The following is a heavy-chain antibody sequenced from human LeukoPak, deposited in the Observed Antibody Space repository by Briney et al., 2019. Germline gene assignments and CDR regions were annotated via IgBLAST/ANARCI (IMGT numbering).Heavy chain of an antibody. Sequence: GESLKISCKGSGYSFTSYWIGWVRQMPGKGLEWMGIIYPGDSDTRYSPSFQGQVTISADKSISTAYLQWSSLKASDTAMYYCARMLRISMVREKNYCYYGMDVWGQGTTVTVSS. D-gene: IGHD3-10*01. CDR2: IYPGDSDT. V-gene: IGHV5-51*01. J-gene: IGHJ6*02. CDR1: GYSFTSYW. CDR3: ARMLRISMVREKNYCYYGMDV.